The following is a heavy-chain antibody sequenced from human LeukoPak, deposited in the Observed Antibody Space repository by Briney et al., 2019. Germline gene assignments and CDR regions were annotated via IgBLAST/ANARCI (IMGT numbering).Heavy chain of an antibody. D-gene: IGHD4-11*01. V-gene: IGHV4-4*07. Sequence: GSLRLSCAASGFIFSSYWMSWIRQPAGKGLEWIGRIYTSGSTNYNPSLKSRVTMSVDTSRKQFSLKLSSVTAADTAVYYCAAAGRDYIDYEYYFDYWSQGTLVTVSS. CDR3: AAAGRDYIDYEYYFDY. CDR1: GFIFSSYW. CDR2: IYTSGST. J-gene: IGHJ4*02.